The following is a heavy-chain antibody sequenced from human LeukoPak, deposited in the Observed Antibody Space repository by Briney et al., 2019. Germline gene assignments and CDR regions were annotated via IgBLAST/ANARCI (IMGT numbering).Heavy chain of an antibody. CDR3: ARAYSYYYHYMDV. Sequence: GGSLRLSCAASGFTFSDYYMSWIRQAPGKGLEWVSYISSSGSTIYYADSVKGRFTISRDNAKNSLYLQMNSLRAEDTAVYYCARAYSYYYHYMDVWGKGTTVTVSS. V-gene: IGHV3-11*01. CDR2: ISSSGSTI. D-gene: IGHD1-26*01. CDR1: GFTFSDYY. J-gene: IGHJ6*03.